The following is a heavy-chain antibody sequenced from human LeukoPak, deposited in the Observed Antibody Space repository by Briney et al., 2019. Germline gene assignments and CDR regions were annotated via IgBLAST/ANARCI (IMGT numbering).Heavy chain of an antibody. V-gene: IGHV4-59*01. Sequence: SETLSLTCTVSGGSISSYYWSWIRQPPGKGLEWIGYIYYSGSTNYNPSLKSRVTISVDTSKNQFSLKLCSVTAADTAVYYCARGRPDYGDPYYYGMDVWGQGTTVTVSS. D-gene: IGHD4-17*01. CDR1: GGSISSYY. J-gene: IGHJ6*02. CDR2: IYYSGST. CDR3: ARGRPDYGDPYYYGMDV.